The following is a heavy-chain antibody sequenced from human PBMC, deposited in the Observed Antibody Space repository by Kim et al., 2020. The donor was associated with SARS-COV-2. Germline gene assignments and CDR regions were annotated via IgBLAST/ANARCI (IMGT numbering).Heavy chain of an antibody. CDR2: ISYTGNT. V-gene: IGHV4-59*03. CDR3: AKSRSRLSNSAIDF. Sequence: SETLSLNCTVSGASISDYYWSWIRQPPGQGLDWIGDISYTGNTNYNPSLQGRVLLSVDTSKNQLSMKLTYVTAADTAIYYCAKSRSRLSNSAIDFWGHGSLVSVSS. D-gene: IGHD1-1*01. J-gene: IGHJ4*01. CDR1: GASISDYY.